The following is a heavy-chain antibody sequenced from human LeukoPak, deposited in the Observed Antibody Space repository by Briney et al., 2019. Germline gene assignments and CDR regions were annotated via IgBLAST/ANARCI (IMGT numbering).Heavy chain of an antibody. Sequence: GSSVKVSCKASGCTFSSYAISWVRQAPRQGLEWMGGIIPIFGTANYAQKFQGRVTITADKSTSTAYMELSSLRSDDTAVYYCARVLDSSSWYSDYWGQGTLVTVSS. CDR1: GCTFSSYA. V-gene: IGHV1-69*06. CDR3: ARVLDSSSWYSDY. CDR2: IIPIFGTA. D-gene: IGHD6-13*01. J-gene: IGHJ4*02.